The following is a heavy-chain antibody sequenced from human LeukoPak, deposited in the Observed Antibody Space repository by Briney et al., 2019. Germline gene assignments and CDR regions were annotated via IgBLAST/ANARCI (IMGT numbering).Heavy chain of an antibody. CDR2: IKQDGSEK. CDR1: GFTFSSYW. J-gene: IGHJ4*02. V-gene: IGHV3-7*01. Sequence: GGSLRLSCAASGFTFSSYWMSWVRQAPGKGLEWVSNIKQDGSEKYYVDSVKGRFTISRDNAKNSLYLQMNSLRAEDTAVYYCARTVWGYYDSSGYYDYWGQGTLVTVSS. D-gene: IGHD3-22*01. CDR3: ARTVWGYYDSSGYYDY.